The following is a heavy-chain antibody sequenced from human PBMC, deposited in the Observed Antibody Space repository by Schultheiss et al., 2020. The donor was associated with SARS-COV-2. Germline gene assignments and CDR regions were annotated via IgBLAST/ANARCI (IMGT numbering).Heavy chain of an antibody. V-gene: IGHV4-39*07. D-gene: IGHD6-13*01. CDR1: GGSISSSSYY. J-gene: IGHJ5*02. Sequence: SQTLSLTCTVSGGSISSSSYYWGWIRQPPGKGLEWIGSIYYSGSTYYNPSLKSRVTISVDTSKNQFSLKLSSVTAADTAVYYCARGIAAAGTTGWFDPWGREPWSPSPQ. CDR3: ARGIAAAGTTGWFDP. CDR2: IYYSGST.